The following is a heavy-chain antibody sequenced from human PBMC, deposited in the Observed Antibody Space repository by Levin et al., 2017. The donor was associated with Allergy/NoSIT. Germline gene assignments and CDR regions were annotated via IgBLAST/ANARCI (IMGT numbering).Heavy chain of an antibody. V-gene: IGHV3-73*01. Sequence: HAGGSLRFSCAASGFTFSGSAMHWVRQASGKGLEWVGRIRSKANSYATAYAASVKGRFTISRDDSKNTAYLQMNSLKTEDTAVYYCTRHKWYYGMDVWGQGTTVTVSS. CDR2: IRSKANSYAT. CDR1: GFTFSGSA. CDR3: TRHKWYYGMDV. J-gene: IGHJ6*02. D-gene: IGHD2-8*01.